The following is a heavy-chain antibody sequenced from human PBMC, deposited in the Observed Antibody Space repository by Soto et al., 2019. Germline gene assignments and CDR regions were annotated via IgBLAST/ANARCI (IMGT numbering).Heavy chain of an antibody. Sequence: GGSLRLSCAASGFTFSSYWMSWVRQAPGKGLEWVANIKEDGSEKYYVDSVKGRFIISRDNAKNSLYLQINSLRAEDTAVYYCARDAEGYEYWGQGTLVTVSS. CDR2: IKEDGSEK. CDR1: GFTFSSYW. D-gene: IGHD5-12*01. J-gene: IGHJ4*02. CDR3: ARDAEGYEY. V-gene: IGHV3-7*01.